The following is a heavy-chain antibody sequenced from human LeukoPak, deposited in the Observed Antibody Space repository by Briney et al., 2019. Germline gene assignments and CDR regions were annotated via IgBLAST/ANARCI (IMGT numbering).Heavy chain of an antibody. J-gene: IGHJ6*02. V-gene: IGHV1-69*13. D-gene: IGHD3-10*01. CDR3: ARGSGTITMVRGVFYGMDV. CDR1: GGTFISYG. Sequence: SVKVSCKASGGTFISYGISWVRQAPGQGLEWMGGIIPIFGTPNYAQKFQGRVTITADESTSTAYMELSSLRSEDTAVYYCARGSGTITMVRGVFYGMDVWGQGTTVTVSS. CDR2: IIPIFGTP.